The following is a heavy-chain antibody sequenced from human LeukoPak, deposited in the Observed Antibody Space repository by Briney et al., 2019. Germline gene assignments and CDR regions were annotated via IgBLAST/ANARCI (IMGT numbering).Heavy chain of an antibody. CDR3: ARISVVSRSGPLDY. CDR1: GFTFSSYA. J-gene: IGHJ4*02. Sequence: GGSLRLSCAAAGFTFSSYAMTWVRQAPGKGLEWVSTMRSGSYTYYADSVKGRLSVSRDNSKNTLYLEMNSLRAEDAAVYYCARISVVSRSGPLDYWGQGTLVTVSS. D-gene: IGHD3-10*01. V-gene: IGHV3-23*01. CDR2: MRSGSYT.